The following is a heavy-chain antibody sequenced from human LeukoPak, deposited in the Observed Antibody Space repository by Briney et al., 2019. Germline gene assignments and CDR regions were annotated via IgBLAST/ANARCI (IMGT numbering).Heavy chain of an antibody. CDR3: AAGYCSGGGCLALGHDY. D-gene: IGHD2-15*01. Sequence: SETLSLTCTVSGGSISSYYWSWIRQPPGKGLEWIGYIYYSGSTNYNPSLKSRVTISVDTSKNQFSLKLSSVTAADTAVYYCAAGYCSGGGCLALGHDYWGQGTLVTVSS. V-gene: IGHV4-59*08. CDR2: IYYSGST. CDR1: GGSISSYY. J-gene: IGHJ4*02.